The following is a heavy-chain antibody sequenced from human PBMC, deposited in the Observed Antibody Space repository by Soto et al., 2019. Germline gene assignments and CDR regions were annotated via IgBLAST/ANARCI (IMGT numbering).Heavy chain of an antibody. D-gene: IGHD7-27*01. CDR2: VLHTGDT. CDR3: ARKAWVRFDY. CDR1: SDSISRSVW. J-gene: IGHJ4*02. Sequence: PSETLSLTCAVSSDSISRSVWWTWVRQPPGKGLEWIGEVLHTGDTNYNPSLKSRVTMSVDKSTNEFSLKVTSVTAADTATYYCARKAWVRFDYWGQGALVTV. V-gene: IGHV4-4*02.